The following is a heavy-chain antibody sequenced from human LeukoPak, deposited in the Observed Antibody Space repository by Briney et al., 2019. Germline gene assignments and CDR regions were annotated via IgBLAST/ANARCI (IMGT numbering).Heavy chain of an antibody. Sequence: PSGTLSLTCGVSGGSLTSTNWWTWVRHPPGKGLEWIGEVHLDGRTNYNPSLKSRLTISVDLSENHISLKLTSVTAADTAVYYCAREGGFFRPLDYSGQGTLVTVSS. CDR2: VHLDGRT. V-gene: IGHV4-4*02. CDR3: AREGGFFRPLDY. D-gene: IGHD3-3*01. J-gene: IGHJ4*02. CDR1: GGSLTSTNW.